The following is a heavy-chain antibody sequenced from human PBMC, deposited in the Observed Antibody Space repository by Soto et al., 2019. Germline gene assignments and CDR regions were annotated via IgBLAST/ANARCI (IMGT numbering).Heavy chain of an antibody. CDR1: GGSISSYY. V-gene: IGHV4-59*01. J-gene: IGHJ3*02. CDR2: IYYSGST. Sequence: PSETLSLTCTASGGSISSYYWSWIRQPPGKGLEWIGYIYYSGSTNYNPSLKSRVTITVDTSKNQFSLKLSSVTAADTAVYYCASTSLKLRYFDWLYDRAHDAFDIWGQGTMVTVSS. CDR3: ASTSLKLRYFDWLYDRAHDAFDI. D-gene: IGHD3-9*01.